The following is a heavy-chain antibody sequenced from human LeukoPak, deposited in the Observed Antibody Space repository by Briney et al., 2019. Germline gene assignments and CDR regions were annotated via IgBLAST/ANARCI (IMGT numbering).Heavy chain of an antibody. Sequence: GASVTVSCKASGYTFTGYYMHWVRQAPGQGLEWMGWINPNSGGTKYAQKFQGRVTMTRDTSISTAYMEVSRLRSDDTAVYYCARTQAPTTVGPGDAFDIWGQGTRVIVSS. J-gene: IGHJ3*02. CDR3: ARTQAPTTVGPGDAFDI. CDR1: GYTFTGYY. V-gene: IGHV1-2*02. D-gene: IGHD4-23*01. CDR2: INPNSGGT.